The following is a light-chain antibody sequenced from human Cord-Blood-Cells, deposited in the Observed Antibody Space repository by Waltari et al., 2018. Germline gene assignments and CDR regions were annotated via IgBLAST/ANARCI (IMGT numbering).Light chain of an antibody. J-gene: IGLJ3*02. V-gene: IGLV3-1*01. Sequence: SYELTQPPPVSVSPGQPASITCSGDKLGDKYACWYQQKPGQSPVLVIYQDSKRPSGIPERFSGSNSGNTATLTISGTQAMDEADYYCQAWDSSTAVFGGGTKLTVL. CDR2: QDS. CDR1: KLGDKY. CDR3: QAWDSSTAV.